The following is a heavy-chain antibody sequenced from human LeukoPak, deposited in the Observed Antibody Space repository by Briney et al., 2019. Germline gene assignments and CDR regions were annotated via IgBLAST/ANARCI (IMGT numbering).Heavy chain of an antibody. V-gene: IGHV3-21*01. CDR3: ARDRETMAGTLGWFDP. Sequence: PGGSLRLSCAGSGFTFSSYSMNWVRQAPGKGLEWVSSISGSSSYIYYADSVKGRFTISRDNVKNSLYLQMNSLRAEDTAVYYCARDRETMAGTLGWFDPWGQGTLVTVSS. D-gene: IGHD6-19*01. J-gene: IGHJ5*02. CDR2: ISGSSSYI. CDR1: GFTFSSYS.